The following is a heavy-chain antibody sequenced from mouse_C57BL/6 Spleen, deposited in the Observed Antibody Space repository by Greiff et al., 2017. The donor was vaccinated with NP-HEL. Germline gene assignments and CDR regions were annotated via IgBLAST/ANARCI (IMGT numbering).Heavy chain of an antibody. D-gene: IGHD2-4*01. CDR1: GFTFSDYY. CDR3: ASIYYDYDGVCFAY. J-gene: IGHJ3*01. CDR2: INYDGSST. Sequence: VQLKESEGGLVQPGSSMKLSCTASGFTFSDYYMAWVRQVPEKGLEWVANINYDGSSTYYLDSLKSRFIISRDNAKNILYLQMSSLKSEDTATYYCASIYYDYDGVCFAYWGQGTLVTVSA. V-gene: IGHV5-16*01.